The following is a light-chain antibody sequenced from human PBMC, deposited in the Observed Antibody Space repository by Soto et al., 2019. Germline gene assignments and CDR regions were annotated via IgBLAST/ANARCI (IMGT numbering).Light chain of an antibody. CDR3: QSYDSSLSGSEV. V-gene: IGLV1-40*01. Sequence: QSVLTQPPSVSGAPGQRVTISCTGSSSNIGAGYDVPWYQQLPGTAPKLLIYGNSNRPSGFPDRFSGSKSGTSASLAITGLQAEDEADYYCQSYDSSLSGSEVFGGGTKLTVL. CDR1: SSNIGAGYD. CDR2: GNS. J-gene: IGLJ2*01.